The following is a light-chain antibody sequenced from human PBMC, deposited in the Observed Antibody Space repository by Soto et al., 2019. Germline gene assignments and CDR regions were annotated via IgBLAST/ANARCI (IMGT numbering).Light chain of an antibody. J-gene: IGLJ1*01. CDR1: SGHSTYI. CDR3: ETWDSHTYV. Sequence: QSALTQSSSASASLGSSVKLTCTLSSGHSTYIIAWHQQQPGKAPRYLMKLEGSGSYNKGSGVPDRFSGSSSGADRYLTISNLQSEDEADYYCETWDSHTYVFGTGTKVTVL. V-gene: IGLV4-60*03. CDR2: LEGSGSY.